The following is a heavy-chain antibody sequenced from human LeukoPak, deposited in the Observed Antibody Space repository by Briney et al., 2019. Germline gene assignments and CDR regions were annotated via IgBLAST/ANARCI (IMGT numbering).Heavy chain of an antibody. CDR3: ARDPRGGYCSSTSCYTFDS. CDR2: ISSSSYM. V-gene: IGHV3-21*01. J-gene: IGHJ4*02. D-gene: IGHD2-2*02. CDR1: GFTFSSYN. Sequence: GSLRLSCSASGFTFSSYNMNWVRQAPGEGLEWVSSISSSSYMYYADSLKGRFTISRDNAKNSLYLEMNSLRAEDTAVYYCARDPRGGYCSSTSCYTFDSWGQGTLVTVSS.